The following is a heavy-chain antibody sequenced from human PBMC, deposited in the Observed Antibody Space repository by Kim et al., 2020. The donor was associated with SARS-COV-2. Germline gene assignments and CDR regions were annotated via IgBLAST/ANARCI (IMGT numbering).Heavy chain of an antibody. J-gene: IGHJ4*02. CDR3: ARLGSSSWFNDF. V-gene: IGHV3-7*03. D-gene: IGHD6-13*01. Sequence: YYVDSVKSRYTITRDNAKNSRYLQMTSLRAGDTAVYYCARLGSSSWFNDFWGQGTLVTVSS.